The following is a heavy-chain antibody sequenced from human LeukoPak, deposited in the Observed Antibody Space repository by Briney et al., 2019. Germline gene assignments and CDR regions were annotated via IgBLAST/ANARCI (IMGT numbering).Heavy chain of an antibody. V-gene: IGHV3-53*01. CDR2: IYSGGST. CDR1: GFTVSSNY. Sequence: GGSLRLSCAASGFTVSSNYMSWVRQAPGKGLEWVSVIYSGGSTYYADSVKGRLTISRDNSKNTLYLQMNSLRAEDTAVYYCAREGSSWSFDYWGQGTLVTVSS. J-gene: IGHJ4*02. CDR3: AREGSSWSFDY. D-gene: IGHD6-13*01.